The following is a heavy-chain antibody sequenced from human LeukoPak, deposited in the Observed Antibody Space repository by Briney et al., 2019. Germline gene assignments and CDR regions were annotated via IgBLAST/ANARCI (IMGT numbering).Heavy chain of an antibody. D-gene: IGHD6-19*01. J-gene: IGHJ4*02. CDR1: GGSFSGCY. V-gene: IGHV4-34*01. Sequence: SETLSLTCAVYGGSFSGCYWSWIRQPPGKGLEWIGEINHSGSTNYNPSLKSRVTISVDTSKNQFSLKLSSVTAADTAVYYCARVNRGGCDYWGQGTLVTVSS. CDR3: ARVNRGGCDY. CDR2: INHSGST.